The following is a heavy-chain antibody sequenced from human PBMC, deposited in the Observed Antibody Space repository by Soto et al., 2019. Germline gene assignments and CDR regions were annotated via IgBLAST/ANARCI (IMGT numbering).Heavy chain of an antibody. J-gene: IGHJ4*02. Sequence: QIQLVQSGAEVKQPGASVKVSCKASGYTFTDYGITWVRQAPGQGLEWMGWISTYNDNTKYAQKGQDRVTMTTDTSTNTAYMELRSLRSDDTAMYYCARDPTNYDFWSGYYFHYWGQGALVTVSS. CDR2: ISTYNDNT. CDR1: GYTFTDYG. D-gene: IGHD3-3*01. CDR3: ARDPTNYDFWSGYYFHY. V-gene: IGHV1-18*01.